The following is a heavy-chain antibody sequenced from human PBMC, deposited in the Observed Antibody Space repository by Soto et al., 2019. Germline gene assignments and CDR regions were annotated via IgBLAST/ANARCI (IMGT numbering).Heavy chain of an antibody. V-gene: IGHV4-30-2*01. D-gene: IGHD1-26*01. CDR2: IYHSGST. Sequence: WIRQPPGKGLEWIGYIYHSGSTYYNPSLKSRVTISVDRSKNQFSLKLSSVTAADTAVYYCARARPGTYGMDVWGQGTTVTVSS. J-gene: IGHJ6*02. CDR3: ARARPGTYGMDV.